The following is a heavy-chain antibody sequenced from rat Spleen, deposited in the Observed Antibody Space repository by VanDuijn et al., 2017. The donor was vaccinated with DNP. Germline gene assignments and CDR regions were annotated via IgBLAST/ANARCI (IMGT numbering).Heavy chain of an antibody. CDR1: GFTFNNYG. D-gene: IGHD1-12*01. CDR2: ITNTGGST. CDR3: ARHRTIMPYYYAMDA. J-gene: IGHJ4*01. V-gene: IGHV5S14*01. Sequence: EVLLVESDGGLVQPGRSLKLSCAASGFTFNNYGMAWVRQTPTKGLEWVASITNTGGSTYYPDSVKGRFTISRDNAKSTLYLQMNSLKSEDTATYYCARHRTIMPYYYAMDAWGQGASVTVSS.